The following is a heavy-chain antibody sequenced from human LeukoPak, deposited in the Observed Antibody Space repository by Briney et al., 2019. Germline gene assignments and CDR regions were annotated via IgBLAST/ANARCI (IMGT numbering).Heavy chain of an antibody. D-gene: IGHD1-1*01. CDR3: AGDRGGVHWFDP. J-gene: IGHJ5*02. Sequence: SETLSLTCTVSGGSVSSGNYYWSWIRQCPGKGLEWIGYMDDSGSTNYNPSLKSRVTISVDTSKNQFSLKLNSVTTADTAVYYCAGDRGGVHWFDPWGQGTLVTVSS. CDR1: GGSVSSGNYY. CDR2: MDDSGST. V-gene: IGHV4-61*01.